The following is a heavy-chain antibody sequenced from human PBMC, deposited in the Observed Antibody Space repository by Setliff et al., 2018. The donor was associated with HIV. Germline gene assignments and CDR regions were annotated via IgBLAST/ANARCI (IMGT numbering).Heavy chain of an antibody. CDR1: GFTFSTSW. CDR2: IKGDGSAE. Sequence: PGGSLRLSCAASGFTFSTSWTTWVRQAPGQGLEWVANIKGDGSAEYYVDSAKGRFTISRDNAKNSMYLQMNSPRAEDTAVYYCARREYNYLPRAFDLWGQGTTVTVSS. J-gene: IGHJ3*01. CDR3: ARREYNYLPRAFDL. V-gene: IGHV3-7*01. D-gene: IGHD1-1*01.